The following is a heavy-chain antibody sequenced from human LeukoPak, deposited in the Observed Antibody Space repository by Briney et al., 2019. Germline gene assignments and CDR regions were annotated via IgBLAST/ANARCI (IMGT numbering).Heavy chain of an antibody. CDR2: ISGGGGST. D-gene: IGHD6-19*01. V-gene: IGHV3-23*01. Sequence: PGGTLRLSCAASGFTLSTYGMSWVRQAPGQGLEWVSDISGGGGSTHYADSVKGRFTISRDNSKNTLYLQMNSLTAEDTAVYYCAKRYWETSGWFDYWGQGTLVTVSS. CDR3: AKRYWETSGWFDY. CDR1: GFTLSTYG. J-gene: IGHJ4*02.